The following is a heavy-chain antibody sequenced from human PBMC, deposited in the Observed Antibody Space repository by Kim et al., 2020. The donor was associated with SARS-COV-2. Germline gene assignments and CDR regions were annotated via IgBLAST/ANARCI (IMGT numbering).Heavy chain of an antibody. J-gene: IGHJ4*02. CDR1: GFTFGDYA. V-gene: IGHV3-49*04. CDR3: TRAYGLATIYYFDY. CDR2: IRSKAYGGTT. D-gene: IGHD5-12*01. Sequence: GGSLRLSCTASGFTFGDYAMSWVRQAPGKGLEWVGFIRSKAYGGTTEYAASVKGRFTISRDDSKSIAYLQMNSLKTEDTAPYYCTRAYGLATIYYFDYWGQGTLVTVSS.